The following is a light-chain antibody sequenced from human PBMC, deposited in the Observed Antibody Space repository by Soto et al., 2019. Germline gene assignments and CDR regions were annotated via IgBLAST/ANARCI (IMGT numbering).Light chain of an antibody. Sequence: DIQMTQSPSSVSASIGDRVTISCLASQSIYKWLVWYQQKPGKAPKLLIYAESSLQSGVPSRFRGSGYGTDFTLTLSSLQPEDFATYYCQQADSSPLSFGRGTKVDI. V-gene: IGKV1-12*01. CDR2: AES. J-gene: IGKJ4*01. CDR1: QSIYKW. CDR3: QQADSSPLS.